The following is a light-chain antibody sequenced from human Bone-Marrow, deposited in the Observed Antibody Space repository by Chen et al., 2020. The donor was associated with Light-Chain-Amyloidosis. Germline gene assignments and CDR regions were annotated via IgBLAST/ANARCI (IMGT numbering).Light chain of an antibody. CDR1: SSDVGVDNH. V-gene: IGLV2-14*01. CDR2: EVT. Sequence: QSALTQPASVPGPPGQSITFSCTRSSSDVGVDNHVSWFQHHPDKAPKLMIYEVTNRPSWVPDRFSGSKSDNTASLTISGLQTEDEADYFCSSYTITNTLVFGSGTRVTVL. J-gene: IGLJ1*01. CDR3: SSYTITNTLV.